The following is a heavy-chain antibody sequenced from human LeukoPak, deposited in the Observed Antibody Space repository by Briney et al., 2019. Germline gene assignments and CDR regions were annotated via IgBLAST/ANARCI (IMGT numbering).Heavy chain of an antibody. J-gene: IGHJ4*02. V-gene: IGHV4-34*01. Sequence: PSETLSLTCAVYGGYFSGYYWSWIRQPPGKGLAWIGEINHSGSTNYNPSLKSRVTISVDPSKNQFSLKVSYLTAADTAVYYCARGGGYYYDSSGYIVYWGQGTLVTVSS. CDR2: INHSGST. CDR1: GGYFSGYY. D-gene: IGHD3-22*01. CDR3: ARGGGYYYDSSGYIVY.